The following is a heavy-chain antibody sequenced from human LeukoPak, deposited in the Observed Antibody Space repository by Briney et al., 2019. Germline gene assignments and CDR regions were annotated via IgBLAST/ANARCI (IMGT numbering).Heavy chain of an antibody. Sequence: SETLSLTCTVSGGSISSSSYYWGWIRQPPGKGLEWIGSIYYGGSTYYNPSLKSRVTISVDTSKNHFSLKLSSVTAADTAVYYCARHSHDSSGYFDYWGQGTLVTVSS. J-gene: IGHJ4*02. CDR2: IYYGGST. CDR3: ARHSHDSSGYFDY. D-gene: IGHD3-22*01. V-gene: IGHV4-39*01. CDR1: GGSISSSSYY.